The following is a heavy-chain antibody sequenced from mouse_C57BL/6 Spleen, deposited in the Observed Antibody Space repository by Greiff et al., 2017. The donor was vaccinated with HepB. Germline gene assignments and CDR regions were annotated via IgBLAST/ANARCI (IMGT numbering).Heavy chain of an antibody. Sequence: VQLQQSGAELARPGASVKLSCKASGYTFTSYGISWVKQRTGQGLEWIGEIYPRSGNTYYTEKFKGKATLTADKSSSTAYKGLRSLAFEDSAVYFCAKRNGYFDYWGKGTTLTVSS. CDR2: IYPRSGNT. CDR3: AKRNGYFDY. V-gene: IGHV1-81*01. D-gene: IGHD1-1*02. CDR1: GYTFTSYG. J-gene: IGHJ2*01.